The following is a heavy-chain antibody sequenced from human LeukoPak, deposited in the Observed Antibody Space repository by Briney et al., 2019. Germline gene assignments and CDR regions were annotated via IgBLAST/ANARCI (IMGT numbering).Heavy chain of an antibody. CDR1: GGSISSGSYY. V-gene: IGHV4-61*02. Sequence: PSQTLSLTCTVSGGSISSGSYYWSWIRQPAGKGLEWIGRIYTSGSTNYNPSLKSRVTISVDTSKNQFSLKLSSVTAADTAVYYCASEAESAAGSYDYWGQGTLVTVSS. J-gene: IGHJ4*02. CDR2: IYTSGST. CDR3: ASEAESAAGSYDY. D-gene: IGHD6-13*01.